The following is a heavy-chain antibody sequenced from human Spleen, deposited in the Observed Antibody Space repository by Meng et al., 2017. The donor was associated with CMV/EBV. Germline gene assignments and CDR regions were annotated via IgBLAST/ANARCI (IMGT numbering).Heavy chain of an antibody. Sequence: SVKVSCKASGGTFGSYAISWVRQAPGQGLEWMGGIIPIFGTANYAQKFQGRVTITTDESTSTAYMELSSLRSEDTAVYYCAVTVGATKSYYYYYGMDVWGQGTTVTVSS. J-gene: IGHJ6*02. CDR1: GGTFGSYA. V-gene: IGHV1-69*05. CDR2: IIPIFGTA. CDR3: AVTVGATKSYYYYYGMDV. D-gene: IGHD1-26*01.